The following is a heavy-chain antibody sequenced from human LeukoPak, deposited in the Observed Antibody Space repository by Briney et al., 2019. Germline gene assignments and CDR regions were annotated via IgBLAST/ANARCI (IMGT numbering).Heavy chain of an antibody. CDR2: ISASGSST. J-gene: IGHJ4*02. CDR3: VRDLGGRSGH. V-gene: IGHV3-23*01. Sequence: GGSLRLSCTASGFTFSSFAMSWVRQAAGKRLEWVSTISASGSSTYYADSVKGRFTISRDNSKNTLSLQMNSLRAEDTAVYYCVRDLGGRSGHWGQGTLVTVSS. D-gene: IGHD1-26*01. CDR1: GFTFSSFA.